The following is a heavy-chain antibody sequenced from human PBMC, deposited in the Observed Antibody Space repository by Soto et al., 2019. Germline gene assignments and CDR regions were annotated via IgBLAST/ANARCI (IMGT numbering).Heavy chain of an antibody. V-gene: IGHV1-69*13. CDR2: IIPIFGTA. D-gene: IGHD1-26*01. CDR3: AAAYSGSYPLWYYFDY. CDR1: GGTFSSYA. J-gene: IGHJ4*02. Sequence: GASVKVSCKASGGTFSSYAISWVRQAPGQGLEWMGGIIPIFGTANYAQKFQGRVTITADESTSTAYMELSSLRSEDTAVYYCAAAYSGSYPLWYYFDYWGQGTLVTVSS.